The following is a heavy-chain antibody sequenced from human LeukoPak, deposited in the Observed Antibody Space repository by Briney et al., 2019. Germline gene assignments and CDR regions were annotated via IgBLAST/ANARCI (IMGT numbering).Heavy chain of an antibody. Sequence: PGGSLRLSCAASGFIFSDYYMSWIRQAPGKGLEWVSYISSSSSTIYYADSVKGRFTISRDNAKNSLYLQMNSLRDEDTAVYYCARDKLGLGELTDYWGQGTLVTVSS. CDR1: GFIFSDYY. CDR3: ARDKLGLGELTDY. V-gene: IGHV3-11*04. D-gene: IGHD1-26*01. J-gene: IGHJ4*02. CDR2: ISSSSSTI.